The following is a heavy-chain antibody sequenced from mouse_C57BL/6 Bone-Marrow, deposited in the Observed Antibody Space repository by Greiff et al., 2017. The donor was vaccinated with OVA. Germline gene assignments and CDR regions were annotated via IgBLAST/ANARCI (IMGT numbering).Heavy chain of an antibody. CDR3: ARDPGTTPHAFCYAMDD. Sequence: EVKLVESGGGLVQSGRSLRLSCATSGFTFSDFYMEWVRQAPGKGLEWIAASRNKANDYTTEYSASVKGRFIVSRDTSQSILYLQMNALRAEDTAIYYCARDPGTTPHAFCYAMDDWGQGTSVTVAS. CDR2: SRNKANDYTT. D-gene: IGHD1-1*01. V-gene: IGHV7-1*01. J-gene: IGHJ4*01. CDR1: GFTFSDFY.